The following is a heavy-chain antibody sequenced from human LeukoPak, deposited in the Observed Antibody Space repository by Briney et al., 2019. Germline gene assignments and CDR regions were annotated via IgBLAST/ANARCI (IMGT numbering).Heavy chain of an antibody. J-gene: IGHJ5*02. Sequence: SETLSLTCAVYGGSFSGYYWSWIRQPPGKGLEWIGEINHSGSTNYNPSLKSRVTISVDTSKNQFSLKLSSVTAADTAVYYCARVEMVYAMRNWFDPWGQGTLVTVSS. D-gene: IGHD2-8*01. CDR2: INHSGST. V-gene: IGHV4-34*01. CDR3: ARVEMVYAMRNWFDP. CDR1: GGSFSGYY.